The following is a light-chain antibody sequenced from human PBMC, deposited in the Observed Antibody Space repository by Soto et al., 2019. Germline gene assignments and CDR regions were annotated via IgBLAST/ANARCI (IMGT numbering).Light chain of an antibody. V-gene: IGLV2-8*01. CDR1: SSDVGGYNY. CDR3: SSYAGSNNPVI. CDR2: EVS. Sequence: QSALTQPPSASGSPGQSVTLSCTGTSSDVGGYNYVSWYQQHPGKAPKVLIFEVSRRPSGVPDRFSGSKSGNTAFLTVYGLQADDEADYYCSSYAGSNNPVIFGGGTKLTVL. J-gene: IGLJ2*01.